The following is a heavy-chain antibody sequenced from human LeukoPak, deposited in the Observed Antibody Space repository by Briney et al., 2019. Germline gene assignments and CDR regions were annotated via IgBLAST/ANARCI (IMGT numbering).Heavy chain of an antibody. D-gene: IGHD3-10*01. CDR1: GYTFTGYY. V-gene: IGHV1-2*02. J-gene: IGHJ5*02. CDR3: ARDGLGYYYGSGSLNWFDP. Sequence: ASVKVSCKASGYTFTGYYIHWVRQAPGQGLEWMGWINPNSGGTNYAQKFQGRVTMTRDTSISTAYMELSRLRSDDTAVYYYARDGLGYYYGSGSLNWFDPWGQGTLVTVSS. CDR2: INPNSGGT.